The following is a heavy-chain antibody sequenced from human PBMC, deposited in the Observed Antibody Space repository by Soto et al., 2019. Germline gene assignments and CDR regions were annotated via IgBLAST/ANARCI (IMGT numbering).Heavy chain of an antibody. J-gene: IGHJ5*02. CDR1: NGSFSPNY. CDR2: IYYTGTT. Sequence: SETLSLTCLFSNGSFSPNYWAWIRQPPGKGLEWLGYIYYTGTTSYNPSLKSRVTLSLETSKSQFSLGLTSVTASDTAIYYCARLGAFYQSLDPWGQGTLVTVSS. CDR3: ARLGAFYQSLDP. D-gene: IGHD3-3*02. V-gene: IGHV4-59*08.